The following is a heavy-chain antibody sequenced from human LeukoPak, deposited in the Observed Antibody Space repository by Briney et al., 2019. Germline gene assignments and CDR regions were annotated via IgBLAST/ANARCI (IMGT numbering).Heavy chain of an antibody. Sequence: GGSLRLSCAASGFTFSSFALHWVRQAPGKGLEWVAVISYDGNNKYYADSVKGRFTISRDNSKSSLHLQMNSLRAEDTAVYYCARSVGWYFDYWGQGTLVTVSS. J-gene: IGHJ4*02. V-gene: IGHV3-30-3*01. D-gene: IGHD2-15*01. CDR2: ISYDGNNK. CDR1: GFTFSSFA. CDR3: ARSVGWYFDY.